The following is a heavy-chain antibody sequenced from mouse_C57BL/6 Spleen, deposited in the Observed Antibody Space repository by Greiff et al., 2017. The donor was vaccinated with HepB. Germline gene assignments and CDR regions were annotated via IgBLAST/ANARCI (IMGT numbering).Heavy chain of an antibody. CDR3: ARSRGGYSGYFDY. CDR1: GFNIKDYY. Sequence: EVQLQESGAELVKPGASVKLSCTASGFNIKDYYMHWVKQRTEQGLEWIGRIDPEDGATKSAPKFQGKATITADTSSNTALLQLSSLTSEDTAVYYCARSRGGYSGYFDYWGQGTTLAVSS. J-gene: IGHJ2*01. CDR2: IDPEDGAT. V-gene: IGHV14-2*01. D-gene: IGHD2-3*01.